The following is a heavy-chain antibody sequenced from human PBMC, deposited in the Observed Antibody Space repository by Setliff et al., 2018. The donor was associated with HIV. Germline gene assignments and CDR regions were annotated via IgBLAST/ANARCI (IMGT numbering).Heavy chain of an antibody. Sequence: SLRLSCAASGFTFGDYAMGWVRQAPGKGLEWVGYIRSKAFGGTIEYTDSVKGRFTISRDNAKNSLYLQMNSLRAEDAAVYYCATDLHWAFDYWGQGSLVTVSS. CDR1: GFTFGDYA. CDR3: ATDLHWAFDY. D-gene: IGHD7-27*01. CDR2: IRSKAFGGTI. V-gene: IGHV3-49*04. J-gene: IGHJ4*02.